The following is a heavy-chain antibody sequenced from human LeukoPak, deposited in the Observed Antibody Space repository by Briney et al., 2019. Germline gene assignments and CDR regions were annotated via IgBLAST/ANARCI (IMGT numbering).Heavy chain of an antibody. V-gene: IGHV1-2*02. J-gene: IGHJ5*02. Sequence: ASVKVSCKASVYTFTGYYMHWVRQAPGQGLEWMGWINPNSGGTNYAQKFQGRVTMTRDTSISTAYMELSRLRSDDTAVYYCAREGGLLWFGELSGWFDPWGQGTLVTVSS. D-gene: IGHD3-10*01. CDR3: AREGGLLWFGELSGWFDP. CDR1: VYTFTGYY. CDR2: INPNSGGT.